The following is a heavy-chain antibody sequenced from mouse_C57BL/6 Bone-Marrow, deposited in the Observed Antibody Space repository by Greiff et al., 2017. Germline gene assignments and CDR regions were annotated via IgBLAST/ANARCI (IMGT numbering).Heavy chain of an antibody. Sequence: QVQLQQSGAELVRPGASVKLSCTASGFNIKDDYMHWVKQRTGQGLEWIGEIYPRSGNTYYNEKFKGKATLTADKSSSTAYMELRSLTSEDSAVYFCPLLRYPWYFDVWGTGTTVTVSS. CDR2: IYPRSGNT. CDR3: PLLRYPWYFDV. CDR1: GFNIKDDY. V-gene: IGHV1-81*01. J-gene: IGHJ1*03. D-gene: IGHD1-1*01.